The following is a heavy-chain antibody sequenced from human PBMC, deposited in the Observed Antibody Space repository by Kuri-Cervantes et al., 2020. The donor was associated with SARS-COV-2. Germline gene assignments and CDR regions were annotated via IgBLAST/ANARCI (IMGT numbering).Heavy chain of an antibody. V-gene: IGHV1-2*04. J-gene: IGHJ4*02. CDR1: GYSINDYY. CDR3: ARGEGSRGLMVVLGWRGAGRLDF. CDR2: INPNSGGT. Sequence: ASVKVSCKASGYSINDYYIYWVRQAPGQGLEWMGWINPNSGGTNYAQKFQGWVTMTRDTSLSISYMELSRLTSDDTAVYYCARGEGSRGLMVVLGWRGAGRLDFWGQGTLVTVSS. D-gene: IGHD3-10*01.